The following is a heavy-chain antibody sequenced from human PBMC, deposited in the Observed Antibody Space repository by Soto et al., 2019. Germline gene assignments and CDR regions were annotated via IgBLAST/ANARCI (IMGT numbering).Heavy chain of an antibody. D-gene: IGHD1-20*01. J-gene: IGHJ6*03. CDR3: ARDRAWDEKYNWAPYYMDV. V-gene: IGHV4-59*01. Sequence: SETLSLTCTVSGGSISSYYWSWIRQPPGKGLEWIGYIYYSGSTNYNPSLKSRVTISVDTSKNQFSLKLSSVTAADTAVYYCARDRAWDEKYNWAPYYMDVWGKGTTVTVSS. CDR1: GGSISSYY. CDR2: IYYSGST.